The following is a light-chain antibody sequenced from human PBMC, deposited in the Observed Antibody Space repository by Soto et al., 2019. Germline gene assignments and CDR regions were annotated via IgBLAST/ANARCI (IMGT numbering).Light chain of an antibody. Sequence: QSVLTQPPSVSGAPGQRVTISCTWSSSNIGAGYDVHWYQQLPGTAPKLLIYGNSNRPSGVLDRFSGSKSGTSASLAITGLQAEDEADYYCQSYDSSLSVFYVFGTGTKVTVL. J-gene: IGLJ1*01. CDR3: QSYDSSLSVFYV. CDR1: SSNIGAGYD. CDR2: GNS. V-gene: IGLV1-40*01.